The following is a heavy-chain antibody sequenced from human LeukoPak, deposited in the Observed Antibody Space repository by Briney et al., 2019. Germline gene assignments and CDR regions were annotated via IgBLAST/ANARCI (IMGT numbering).Heavy chain of an antibody. D-gene: IGHD2-2*01. J-gene: IGHJ5*02. CDR3: ARPGSSIDLYPNRFDP. V-gene: IGHV1-18*01. Sequence: GASVKVSCKASGYTFTSYGISWVRQAPGQGLEWMGWISAYNGNTNYAQKLQGRVTMSTDTSTSTAYMELRSLRSDDTAVYYCARPGSSIDLYPNRFDPWGQGTLVIVSS. CDR1: GYTFTSYG. CDR2: ISAYNGNT.